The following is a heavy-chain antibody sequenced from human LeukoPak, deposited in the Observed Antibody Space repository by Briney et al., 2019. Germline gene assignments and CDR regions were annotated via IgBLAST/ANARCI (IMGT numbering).Heavy chain of an antibody. CDR3: ARHADSGFGELAFDY. V-gene: IGHV4-39*01. CDR2: IYYSRST. CDR1: GGSISSSSYY. Sequence: SETLSLTCSVSGGSISSSSYYWGWIRQPPGKGLEWIGSIYYSRSTYYNPSLKSRVTISVDTSKNQFSLKLSSVTAADTAVYYCARHADSGFGELAFDYWGQGTLVTVSS. J-gene: IGHJ4*02. D-gene: IGHD3-10*01.